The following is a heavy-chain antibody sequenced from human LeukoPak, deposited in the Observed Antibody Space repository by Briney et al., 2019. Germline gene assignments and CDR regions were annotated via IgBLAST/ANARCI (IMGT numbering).Heavy chain of an antibody. CDR1: GFTFSSYE. CDR3: AREGDGGNSGFAY. D-gene: IGHD4-23*01. J-gene: IGHJ4*02. CDR2: ISSSGSTI. V-gene: IGHV3-48*03. Sequence: GGSLRLSCAASGFTFSSYEMNWVRQAPGKGLEWVSYISSSGSTIYYADSLKGRFTISRDNAKNSLYLQMNSLRVDDTAVYYCAREGDGGNSGFAYWGQGTLVTVSS.